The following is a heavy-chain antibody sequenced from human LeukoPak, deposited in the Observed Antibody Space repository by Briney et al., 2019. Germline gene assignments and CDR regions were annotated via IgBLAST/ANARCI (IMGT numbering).Heavy chain of an antibody. CDR3: AKGAIVVVSAVRDDYFDY. J-gene: IGHJ4*02. D-gene: IGHD2-2*01. CDR1: RFTFSDSA. Sequence: GGSLRLSCAASRFTFSDSAMSWVRQAPGKGLEWVSTISGSGDNTYYADSVKGRFTISRDNPKNTLSLQMNSLRAEDTAVYYCAKGAIVVVSAVRDDYFDYWGQGTLLTVSS. V-gene: IGHV3-23*01. CDR2: ISGSGDNT.